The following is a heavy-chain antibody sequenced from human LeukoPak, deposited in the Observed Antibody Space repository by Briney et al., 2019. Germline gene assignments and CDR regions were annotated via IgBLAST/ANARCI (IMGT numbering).Heavy chain of an antibody. CDR1: GYTFTSYD. D-gene: IGHD6-6*01. Sequence: GASVKVSCKASGYTFTSYDINWVRQATGQGLEWMGWMNPNSGNTGYAQKFQGRVTITRNTSISTAYMELSNLRSEDTAVYYCARGHTSSYFDYWGQGTLVTVSS. V-gene: IGHV1-8*03. CDR3: ARGHTSSYFDY. CDR2: MNPNSGNT. J-gene: IGHJ4*02.